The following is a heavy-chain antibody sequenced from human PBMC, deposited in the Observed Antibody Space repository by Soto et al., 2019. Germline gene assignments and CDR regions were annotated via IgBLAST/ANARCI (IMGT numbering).Heavy chain of an antibody. J-gene: IGHJ4*02. V-gene: IGHV3-23*01. D-gene: IGHD2-15*01. Sequence: EVQLLESGGGLVQPGGSLRLSCAASGFTFSSYAMSWVRQAPGKGLEWVSAISGSGGSTYYADSVKGRFTISRDNSKNTLYLQMNGLRAEDTAVYYCAKDGLDCSGGSCYCDYWGQGTLVTVSS. CDR1: GFTFSSYA. CDR3: AKDGLDCSGGSCYCDY. CDR2: ISGSGGST.